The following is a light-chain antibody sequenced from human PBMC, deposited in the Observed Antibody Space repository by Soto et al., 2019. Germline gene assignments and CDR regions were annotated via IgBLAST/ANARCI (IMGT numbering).Light chain of an antibody. V-gene: IGKV3-11*01. CDR1: QSVSSY. Sequence: EIVLTQSPATLSLSPGERATLSCRASQSVSSYLAWYQQKPGQAPRLLIYDASNRATGIPARFSGSGSGTDVTLPIGRIEPDDFAVYYCQQRSNLRWTFGQGTKVEIK. J-gene: IGKJ1*01. CDR3: QQRSNLRWT. CDR2: DAS.